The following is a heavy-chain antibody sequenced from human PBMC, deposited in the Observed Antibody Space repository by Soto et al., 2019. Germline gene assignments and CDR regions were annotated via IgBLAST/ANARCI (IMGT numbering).Heavy chain of an antibody. CDR3: ARARYCASPSCYKHFYYGMDT. CDR1: GYTFTSHG. Sequence: QDQLVQSGAEVKKPGASVKISCEASGYTFTSHGISWVRQAPGQGLEWLGWISTYNSRTHYAQKVQGRVTMTTDTSTSTDYSDLRSVTFDDTAVYYCARARYCASPSCYKHFYYGMDTWGQGTKVTVYS. J-gene: IGHJ6*02. V-gene: IGHV1-18*04. CDR2: ISTYNSRT. D-gene: IGHD2-2*02.